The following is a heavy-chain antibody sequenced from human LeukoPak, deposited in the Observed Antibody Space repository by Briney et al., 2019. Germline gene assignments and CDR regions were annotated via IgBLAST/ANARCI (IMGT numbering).Heavy chain of an antibody. CDR1: GFTFGSSS. CDR2: ISGRGDDT. D-gene: IGHD3-16*01. Sequence: GSLRLSCAASGFTFGSSSMSWVRQTPGKGLEWVSAISGRGDDTFHADSVKGRFTISRDNSKNTLYLQMNSLRAGDTAVYYCGKGGGAADYWGQGTLVTVSS. CDR3: GKGGGAADY. V-gene: IGHV3-23*01. J-gene: IGHJ4*02.